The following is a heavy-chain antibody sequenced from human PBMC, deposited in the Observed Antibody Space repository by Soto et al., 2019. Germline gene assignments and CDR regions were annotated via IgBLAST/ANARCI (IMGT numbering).Heavy chain of an antibody. D-gene: IGHD2-15*01. J-gene: IGHJ1*01. CDR2: IIPILGIA. CDR3: ARVPSPVGYFQH. CDR1: GGTFSSYT. V-gene: IGHV1-69*02. Sequence: QVQLVQSGAEVKKPGSSVKVSCKASGGTFSSYTISWVRQAPGQGLEWMGRIIPILGIANYAQKFQGRVTITADKSTSTAYMELSSLRSEATAVYYCARVPSPVGYFQHWGQGTLVTVSS.